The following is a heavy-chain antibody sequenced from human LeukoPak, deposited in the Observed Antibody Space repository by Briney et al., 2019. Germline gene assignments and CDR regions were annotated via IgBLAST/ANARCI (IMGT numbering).Heavy chain of an antibody. CDR3: ARQVTTVVTQHFDY. CDR2: INPNSGGT. J-gene: IGHJ4*02. D-gene: IGHD4-23*01. CDR1: GYTFTGYY. Sequence: GASVKVSCKASGYTFTGYYMHWVRQAPGQGLEWMGWINPNSGGTNYAQKFQGRVTMTRDTSISTAYMELSRLRSDDTAVYYCARQVTTVVTQHFDYWGQGTLVTVSS. V-gene: IGHV1-2*02.